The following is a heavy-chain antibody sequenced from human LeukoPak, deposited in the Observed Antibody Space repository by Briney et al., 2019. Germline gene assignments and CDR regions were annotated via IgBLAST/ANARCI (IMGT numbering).Heavy chain of an antibody. CDR2: IYYSGST. CDR3: ARHQPGGGGFDP. CDR1: GGSISSSSYY. V-gene: IGHV4-39*01. Sequence: SETLSLTCTVSGGSISSSSYYWGWIRQPPGKGLEWIGSIYYSGSTYYNPSLKSRVTISVDTSKNQFSLKLNSVTAADTAVYYCARHQPGGGGFDPWGQGTLVTVSS. D-gene: IGHD3-16*01. J-gene: IGHJ5*02.